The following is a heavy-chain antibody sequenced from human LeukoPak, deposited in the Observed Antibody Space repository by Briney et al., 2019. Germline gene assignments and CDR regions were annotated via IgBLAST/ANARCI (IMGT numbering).Heavy chain of an antibody. V-gene: IGHV3-74*01. J-gene: IGHJ4*02. CDR2: ITSDGSST. CDR3: ARGVAGYCTNGVCYPLDY. D-gene: IGHD2-8*01. Sequence: LAGGSLRLSCAASGLTFSSYWMHWVRQAPGKGLVWVSRITSDGSSTSYADSVKGRFTISRDNAKNTLYLQMNSLRAEDTAVYYCARGVAGYCTNGVCYPLDYWGQGTLVTVSS. CDR1: GLTFSSYW.